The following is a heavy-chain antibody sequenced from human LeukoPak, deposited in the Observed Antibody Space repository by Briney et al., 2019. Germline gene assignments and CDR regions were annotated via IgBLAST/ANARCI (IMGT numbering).Heavy chain of an antibody. V-gene: IGHV4-4*02. J-gene: IGHJ4*02. D-gene: IGHD3-9*01. CDR2: IYHSGST. CDR1: GGSISSSNW. Sequence: SGTLSLTCAVSGGSISSSNWWSWVRQPPGKGLEWIGEIYHSGSTNYNPSLKSRVTISVDKSKNQFSLKLSSVTAADTAVYYCARDQPYYDILTGYYLYYFDYWGRGTLVTVSS. CDR3: ARDQPYYDILTGYYLYYFDY.